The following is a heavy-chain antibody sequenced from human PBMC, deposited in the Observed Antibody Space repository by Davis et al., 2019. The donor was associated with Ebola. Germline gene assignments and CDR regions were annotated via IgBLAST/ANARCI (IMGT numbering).Heavy chain of an antibody. CDR2: ISYDGSNN. CDR3: ARDRSTVTTPDAFDI. CDR1: GFTFSSYP. D-gene: IGHD4-17*01. J-gene: IGHJ3*02. Sequence: PGGSLRLSCAPSGFTFSSYPMHWVRQAPGKGLEWVAVISYDGSNNYYADSVKGRFTISRDNSKNTLYLQMNSLRAENTAVYNCARDRSTVTTPDAFDIWGQWTMVTVSS. V-gene: IGHV3-30-3*01.